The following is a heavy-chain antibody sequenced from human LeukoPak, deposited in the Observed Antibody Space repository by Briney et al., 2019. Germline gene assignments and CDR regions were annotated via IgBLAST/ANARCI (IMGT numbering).Heavy chain of an antibody. Sequence: GGSLRLSCAASGFTLNNAWMSWVRQAPGKGLEWLGRIKRETEGGTIDYAAPVKGRFTISRDDSGNTLYLQMDSLKIEDTAVYYCTTDRYYDNSELQFQHWGQSTLVTVSS. J-gene: IGHJ1*01. CDR1: GFTLNNAW. CDR3: TTDRYYDNSELQFQH. V-gene: IGHV3-15*01. CDR2: IKRETEGGTI. D-gene: IGHD3-22*01.